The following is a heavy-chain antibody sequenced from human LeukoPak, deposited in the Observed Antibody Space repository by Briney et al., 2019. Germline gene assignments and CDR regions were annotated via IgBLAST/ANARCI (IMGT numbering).Heavy chain of an antibody. J-gene: IGHJ4*02. V-gene: IGHV4-39*07. CDR1: GGSISSSSYY. CDR2: IYYSGST. D-gene: IGHD4-17*01. CDR3: AATVSTGLDY. Sequence: PSETLSLTCTVSGGSISSSSYYWGWIRQPPGKGLEWIGSIYYSGSTYYNPSLKSRVTISVDTSKNQFSLKLSSVTAADTAVYYCAATVSTGLDYWGQGTLVTVSS.